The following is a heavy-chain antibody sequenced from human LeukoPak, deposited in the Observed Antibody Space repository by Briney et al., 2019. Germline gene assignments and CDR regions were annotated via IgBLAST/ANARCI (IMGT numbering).Heavy chain of an antibody. CDR2: ISWNSGSI. CDR1: GFTFDDYA. Sequence: GRSLRLSCAASGFTFDDYAMHWVRQAPGQGLEWVSGISWNSGSIGYADSVKGRFTISRDNAKNSLYLQMNSLRAEDTAVYYCARGTGYCSSTSCYFGYWGQGTLVTVSS. D-gene: IGHD2-2*01. V-gene: IGHV3-9*01. CDR3: ARGTGYCSSTSCYFGY. J-gene: IGHJ4*02.